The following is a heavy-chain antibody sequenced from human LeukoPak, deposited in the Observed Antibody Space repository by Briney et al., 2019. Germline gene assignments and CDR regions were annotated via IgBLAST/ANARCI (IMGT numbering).Heavy chain of an antibody. CDR3: TIGPYDYGSGTYYH. CDR2: IKSKTDGGTT. CDR1: GFTFSNAW. D-gene: IGHD3-10*01. Sequence: GGSLRLSCAASGFTFSNAWMSWVRQAPGKGLEWVGRIKSKTDGGTTDYAAPVKGRFTISRDDSKNTLYVQMNSLKTEDTAVYYCTIGPYDYGSGTYYHWGQGTLVTVSS. J-gene: IGHJ4*02. V-gene: IGHV3-15*01.